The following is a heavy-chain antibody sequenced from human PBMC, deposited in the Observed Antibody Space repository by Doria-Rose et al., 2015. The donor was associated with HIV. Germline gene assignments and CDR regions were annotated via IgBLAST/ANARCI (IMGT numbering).Heavy chain of an antibody. V-gene: IGHV4-30-4*01. CDR2: ISSSGTT. CDR3: ARARNYGFPHFFDF. J-gene: IGHJ4*02. Sequence: QVQLVESGPGLVRPSQTLSLTCTVSGDSISSGDSFWSWIRQPPGKGPEWIGYISSSGTTYYYPSLRGRLIISLDASENQFSLNLNSVTAADTAVYYCARARNYGFPHFFDFWGQGTLVTVSS. D-gene: IGHD3-10*01. CDR1: GDSISSGDSF.